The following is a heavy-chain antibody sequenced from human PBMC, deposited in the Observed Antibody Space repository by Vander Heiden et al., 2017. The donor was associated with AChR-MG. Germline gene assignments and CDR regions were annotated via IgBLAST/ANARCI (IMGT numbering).Heavy chain of an antibody. CDR3: ARNKPASRYFDL. J-gene: IGHJ2*01. V-gene: IGHV1-8*01. CDR2: MNPNSGNT. CDR1: GYTFTTYD. Sequence: QVQLVQSGAEVKKPGASVKVSCEASGYTFTTYDINWVRQATGQGLEWMGWMNPNSGNTGYAQKFQGRVTMTRNTSISTAYMELSSLRSEDTAVFYCARNKPASRYFDLWGRGTLVTVSS.